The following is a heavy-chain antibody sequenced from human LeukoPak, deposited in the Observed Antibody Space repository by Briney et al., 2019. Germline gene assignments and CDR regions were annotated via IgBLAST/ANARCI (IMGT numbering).Heavy chain of an antibody. CDR2: ISSSSSYV. J-gene: IGHJ4*02. V-gene: IGHV3-21*01. Sequence: GGSLRLSCAASGFTFSSYSMNWVRQAPGKGLEWVSSISSSSSYVYYADSVKGRFTITRDNDKNSLYLQMNSLRAEDTAVYYCARDCSGHLAVSYFDSWGQGTLVTVSS. D-gene: IGHD2-15*01. CDR1: GFTFSSYS. CDR3: ARDCSGHLAVSYFDS.